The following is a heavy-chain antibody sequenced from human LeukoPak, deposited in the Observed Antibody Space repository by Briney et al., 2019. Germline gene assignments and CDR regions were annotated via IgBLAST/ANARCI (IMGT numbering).Heavy chain of an antibody. CDR1: GFTFSSYS. Sequence: GGSLRLSCAASGFTFSSYSMNWVRQAPGKGLEWVSSISSSSSYIYYADSVKGRFTISRDNAKNSLYLQMNSLRAEDTAVYYWARDLSDMVRGVVDYWGQGTLVTVSS. J-gene: IGHJ4*02. V-gene: IGHV3-21*01. CDR2: ISSSSSYI. CDR3: ARDLSDMVRGVVDY. D-gene: IGHD3-10*01.